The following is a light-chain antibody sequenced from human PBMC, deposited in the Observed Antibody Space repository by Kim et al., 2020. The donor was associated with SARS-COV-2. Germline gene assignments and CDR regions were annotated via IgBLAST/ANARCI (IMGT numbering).Light chain of an antibody. CDR3: QQYGGSPLT. J-gene: IGKJ1*01. V-gene: IGKV3-20*01. CDR1: HTLSLHVA. CDR2: GAS. Sequence: PAHSATLTYTGSHTLSLHVALPLSLPPPTPAPRVLIHGASSSATGIPDRFSGSGSGTDLTLTISRFEPEDVAVYYWQQYGGSPLTFGHGTKVDIK.